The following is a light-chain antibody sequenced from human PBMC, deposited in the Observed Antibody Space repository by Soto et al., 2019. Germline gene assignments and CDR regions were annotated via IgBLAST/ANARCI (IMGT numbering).Light chain of an antibody. J-gene: IGKJ1*01. CDR2: KAS. V-gene: IGKV1-5*03. CDR1: QSISVW. CDR3: QQYNSYSPT. Sequence: DIQMTQSPSTLPASVGDRVTITCRASQSISVWLAWYQQKAGKAPNLLIYKASRLESGVPSRFSGSGSETEFTLTIRGMQPGDSANYYCQQYNSYSPTFSEGTKADIK.